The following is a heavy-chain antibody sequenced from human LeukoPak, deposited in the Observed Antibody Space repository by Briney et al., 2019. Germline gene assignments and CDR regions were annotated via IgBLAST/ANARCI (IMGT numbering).Heavy chain of an antibody. D-gene: IGHD6-13*01. CDR3: ARDGGWQELVYYFDY. CDR2: ISYDGSNK. J-gene: IGHJ4*02. Sequence: GGSLRLSCAASGFTFSSYAMHWVRQAPGKGLEWAAVISYDGSNKYYADSVKGRFTIFRDNSKNTLYVQMNSLRAEDTAVYYCARDGGWQELVYYFDYWGQGTLVTVSS. CDR1: GFTFSSYA. V-gene: IGHV3-30*04.